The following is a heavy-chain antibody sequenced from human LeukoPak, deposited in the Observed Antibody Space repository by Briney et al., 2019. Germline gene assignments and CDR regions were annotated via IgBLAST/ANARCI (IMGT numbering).Heavy chain of an antibody. CDR2: IKQDGSEK. D-gene: IGHD1-26*01. Sequence: GGSLRLSCAASGFTISSYWMTWVRQAPGKGLEWVANIKQDGSEKYYVDSVKGRFTISRDNAKNSVYLQMNSLRAEDTAVYYCPRDLGGNSFDYWGQGTLVTVSS. CDR1: GFTISSYW. J-gene: IGHJ4*02. V-gene: IGHV3-7*01. CDR3: PRDLGGNSFDY.